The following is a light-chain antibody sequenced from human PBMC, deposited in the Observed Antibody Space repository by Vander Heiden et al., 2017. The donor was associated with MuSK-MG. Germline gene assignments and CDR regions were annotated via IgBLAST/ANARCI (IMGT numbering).Light chain of an antibody. J-gene: IGKJ4*01. Sequence: EIVLTQSPGTLSLSPGERATLSCRASQSVSSSYLAWYQQKPGQAPRLLIYGASSRATGIPDRFSGSASGTDFTLTISILEPEDFAVYYCQQDGTSPLTFGGGTKVEIK. CDR1: QSVSSSY. V-gene: IGKV3-20*01. CDR3: QQDGTSPLT. CDR2: GAS.